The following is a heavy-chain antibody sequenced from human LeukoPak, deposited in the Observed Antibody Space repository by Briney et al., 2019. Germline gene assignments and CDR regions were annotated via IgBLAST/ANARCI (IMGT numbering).Heavy chain of an antibody. Sequence: PSETLSLTCTVSSGSISTSNYYWGWVRQPPGKALEWIGNIFYSGSTYYSPSLKSRVTISLGTSRNQFSLKLNSVTAADTAVYYCARVRRWELMVDYWGNGILVTVSS. CDR3: ARVRRWELMVDY. J-gene: IGHJ4*01. CDR1: SGSISTSNYY. CDR2: IFYSGST. D-gene: IGHD1-26*01. V-gene: IGHV4-39*07.